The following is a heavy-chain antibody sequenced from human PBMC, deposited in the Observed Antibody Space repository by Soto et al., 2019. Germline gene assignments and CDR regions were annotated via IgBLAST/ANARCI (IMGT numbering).Heavy chain of an antibody. Sequence: EVQLLESGGGLVQPGGSLRLSCAASGFTFSSYAMSWVRQAPGKGLEWVSAISGSGGSTYYADSVKGRFTISRDNSKNTLYLQMNSLRVEDTAVYYCAKVKVGELALYWFDYWGQGTLVTVSS. CDR1: GFTFSSYA. CDR3: AKVKVGELALYWFDY. J-gene: IGHJ4*02. D-gene: IGHD3-10*01. CDR2: ISGSGGST. V-gene: IGHV3-23*01.